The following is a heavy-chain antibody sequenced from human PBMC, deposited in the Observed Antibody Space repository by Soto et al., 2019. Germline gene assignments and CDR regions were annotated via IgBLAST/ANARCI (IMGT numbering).Heavy chain of an antibody. J-gene: IGHJ4*02. D-gene: IGHD2-8*01. CDR1: GYAFTTYG. CDR2: ISAHNGNT. V-gene: IGHV1-18*01. CDR3: ARGMYGDY. Sequence: QVHLVQSGAEVKKPGASVRVSCKGSGYAFTTYGITWVRQAPGQGLEWMGWISAHNGNTNYAQKLQGRVTVTRDTSTSTAYMELRSLRSDDTAVYYCARGMYGDYWGQGALVTVSS.